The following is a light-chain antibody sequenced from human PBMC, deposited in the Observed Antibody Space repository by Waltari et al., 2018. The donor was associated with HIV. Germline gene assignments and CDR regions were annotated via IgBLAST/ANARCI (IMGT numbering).Light chain of an antibody. Sequence: QSALTQPPSASGSPGQSVTISCTGTSSDVGGYNYVSWYQQHPGKAPKLMIYDVTKRPSGVPDRFSGSKSGNTDSLTFSGLQAEDEADYYCSSYAGSNNVVFGGGTKLTVL. J-gene: IGLJ2*01. CDR2: DVT. V-gene: IGLV2-8*01. CDR1: SSDVGGYNY. CDR3: SSYAGSNNVV.